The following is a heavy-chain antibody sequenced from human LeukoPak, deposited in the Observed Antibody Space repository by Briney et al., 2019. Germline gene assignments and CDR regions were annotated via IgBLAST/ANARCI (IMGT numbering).Heavy chain of an antibody. CDR2: INPNSGGT. CDR1: GYTFTGYY. V-gene: IGHV1-2*02. Sequence: ASVKVSCKASGYTFTGYYMHWVRQAPGQGLEWMGWINPNSGGTNYAQKFQGRVTMTWDTSISTAYMELSRLRSDDTAVYYCARAPLRYCSSTSCYFSPWGQGTLVTVSS. D-gene: IGHD2-2*01. CDR3: ARAPLRYCSSTSCYFSP. J-gene: IGHJ5*02.